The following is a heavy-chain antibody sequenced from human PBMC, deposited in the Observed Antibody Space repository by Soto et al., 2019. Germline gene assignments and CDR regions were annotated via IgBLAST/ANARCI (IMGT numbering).Heavy chain of an antibody. Sequence: SETLSLTCTVSGGSISGSNYYWSWIRQFPGKGLEWIGYIYYSGTTYYSPSLRGRVIISVDTSKNQFSLKLSSLRSEDTAVYYCARDRSRSSWYEAGDYWGQGTLVTVSS. J-gene: IGHJ4*02. CDR3: ARDRSRSSWYEAGDY. CDR1: GGSISGSNYY. V-gene: IGHV4-31*03. CDR2: IYYSGTT. D-gene: IGHD6-13*01.